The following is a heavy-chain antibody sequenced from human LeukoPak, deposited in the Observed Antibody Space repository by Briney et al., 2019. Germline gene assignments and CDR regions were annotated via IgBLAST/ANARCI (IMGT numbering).Heavy chain of an antibody. CDR3: ARVNDYDSGSLYRPIDY. D-gene: IGHD3-10*01. CDR1: GFTFSSYW. CDR2: MSTDGSSK. Sequence: GGSLRLSCAASGFTFSSYWMHWVRQAPGKGLVWVSRMSTDGSSKTYADSVKGRFTISRDNAKNTLFLQMNSLRAEDTAVYSCARVNDYDSGSLYRPIDYWGQGTLVTVSS. J-gene: IGHJ4*02. V-gene: IGHV3-74*01.